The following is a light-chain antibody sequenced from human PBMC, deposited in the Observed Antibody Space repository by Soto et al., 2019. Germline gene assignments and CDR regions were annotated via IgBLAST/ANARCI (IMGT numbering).Light chain of an antibody. CDR3: QQYGSSPYT. CDR1: QSVSSSY. V-gene: IGKV3-20*01. J-gene: IGKJ2*01. CDR2: AAS. Sequence: EIVLTQSPGTLSLSPGERATLSCRASQSVSSSYLAWYQQNPGQPPSLIIYAASSRATGIPDRFSGSGSGTDFTLTISRLEPEDFAVYYCQQYGSSPYTFGQGTKLEIK.